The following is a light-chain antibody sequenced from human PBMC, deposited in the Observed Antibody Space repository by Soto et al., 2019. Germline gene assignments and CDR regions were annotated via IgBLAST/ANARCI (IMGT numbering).Light chain of an antibody. V-gene: IGKV3-20*01. J-gene: IGKJ4*01. CDR3: PQYGSSPLT. CDR2: GAS. Sequence: EIVLTQSPGTLSLSPGERATLSCRASQSVSSSYLAWYQQKPGQAPRLLVYGASSRATGIPDRFSGSGSGTDFTLTISRLEPEDFAVSYCPQYGSSPLTFGGGTKVEIK. CDR1: QSVSSSY.